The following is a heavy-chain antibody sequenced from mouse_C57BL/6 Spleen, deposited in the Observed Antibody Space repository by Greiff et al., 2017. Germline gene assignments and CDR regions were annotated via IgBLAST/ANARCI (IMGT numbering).Heavy chain of an antibody. CDR1: GYTFTDYE. CDR3: TRNCYWYFDV. Sequence: VQLQQSGAELVRPGASVTLSCKASGYTFTDYEMHWVKQTPVHGLEWIGAVDPETGGTAYNQKFKGKAILTADKSSSTAYMELRSLTSEDSAVYYCTRNCYWYFDVWGTGTTVTVSS. D-gene: IGHD4-1*01. CDR2: VDPETGGT. J-gene: IGHJ1*03. V-gene: IGHV1-15*01.